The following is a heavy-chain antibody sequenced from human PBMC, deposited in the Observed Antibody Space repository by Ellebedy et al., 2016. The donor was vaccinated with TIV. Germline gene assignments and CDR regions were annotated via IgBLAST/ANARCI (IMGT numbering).Heavy chain of an antibody. D-gene: IGHD2-15*01. V-gene: IGHV3-64*02. J-gene: IGHJ4*02. CDR2: ISSNGGST. CDR1: GFTFSSYA. CDR3: AREYCSGGSCNFDY. Sequence: GGSLRLSXAASGFTFSSYAMHWVRQAPGKGLEYVSAISSNGGSTYYADSVKGRFTISRDNSKNTLYLQMGSLRAEDMAVYYCAREYCSGGSCNFDYWGQGTLVTVSS.